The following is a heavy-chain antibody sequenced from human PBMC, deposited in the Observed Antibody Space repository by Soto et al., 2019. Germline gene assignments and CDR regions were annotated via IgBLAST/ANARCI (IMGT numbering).Heavy chain of an antibody. D-gene: IGHD6-13*01. V-gene: IGHV1-69*13. Sequence: SVKVSCKASGGTFSSYAISWVRQAPGQGLEWMGGIIPIFGTANYAQKFQGRVTITADESTSTAYMELSSLRSEDTAVYYCARDRGIAAAGTTTYDYSGKGTLVTVS. CDR2: IIPIFGTA. J-gene: IGHJ4*02. CDR3: ARDRGIAAAGTTTYDY. CDR1: GGTFSSYA.